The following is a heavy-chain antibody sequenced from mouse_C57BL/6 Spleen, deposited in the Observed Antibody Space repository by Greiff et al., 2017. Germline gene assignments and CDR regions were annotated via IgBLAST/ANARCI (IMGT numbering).Heavy chain of an antibody. J-gene: IGHJ2*01. CDR3: ARTVYYGSSYIGY. CDR1: GYTFTSYW. CDR2: INPSNGGT. V-gene: IGHV1-53*01. D-gene: IGHD1-1*01. Sequence: VQLQQPGTELVKPGASVKLSCKASGYTFTSYWMHWVRQRPGQGLEWIGNINPSNGGTNYNEKFKSKATLTVDKSSSTAYMQLSSLTSEDSAVYYCARTVYYGSSYIGYWGQGTTLTVSS.